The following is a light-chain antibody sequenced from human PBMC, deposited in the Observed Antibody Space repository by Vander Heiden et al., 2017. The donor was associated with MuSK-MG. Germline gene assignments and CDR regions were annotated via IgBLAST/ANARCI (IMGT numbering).Light chain of an antibody. CDR2: EVS. CDR1: SSDVGGYNY. V-gene: IGLV2-14*01. CDR3: SSYTSSSTLV. Sequence: QSALTQPASGSGSPGQSITISCTGTSSDVGGYNYFSWHQQHPGKAPKLMFYEVSNRPAGVSHRFSGSKSANTASLTISGLQAEDEADYYCSSYTSSSTLVFGGGTKLTVL. J-gene: IGLJ3*02.